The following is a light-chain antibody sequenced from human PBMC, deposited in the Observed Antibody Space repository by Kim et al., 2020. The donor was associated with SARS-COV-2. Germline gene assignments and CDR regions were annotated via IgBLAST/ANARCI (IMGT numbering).Light chain of an antibody. CDR3: CSFIDTSTYV. CDR1: SSDVCGYNY. CDR2: DVT. V-gene: IGLV2-14*03. J-gene: IGLJ1*01. Sequence: GKSITSSCTGTSSDVCGYNYVSWYRQHPGEVPKLVIYDVTKRPSGVSNRFSGSKSGNTASLTISGLQTEDEADYYCCSFIDTSTYVFGTGTKVTVL.